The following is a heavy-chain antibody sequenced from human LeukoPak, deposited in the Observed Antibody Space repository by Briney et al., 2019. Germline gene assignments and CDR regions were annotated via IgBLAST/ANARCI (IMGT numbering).Heavy chain of an antibody. CDR2: INPNSGGT. Sequence: ASVKVSCKASGYTFTGYYMHWVRQAPGQGLEWMGWINPNSGGTNYAQKFQGRVTMTRDTSISTAYMELSRLRSDDTAVYYCARDRNYYDSSGLIYYWGQGTLVTVSS. CDR3: ARDRNYYDSSGLIYY. CDR1: GYTFTGYY. D-gene: IGHD3-22*01. V-gene: IGHV1-2*02. J-gene: IGHJ4*02.